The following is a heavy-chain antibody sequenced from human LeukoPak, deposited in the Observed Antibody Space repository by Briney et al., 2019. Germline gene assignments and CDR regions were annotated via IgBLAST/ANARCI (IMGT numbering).Heavy chain of an antibody. CDR2: INPNSGGT. V-gene: IGHV1-2*06. D-gene: IGHD5-18*01. CDR3: ARGEEYSYGFNYFDY. Sequence: ASVKVSCKASGYTFTGYYMHWVRQAPGQGLEWMERINPNSGGTNYAQKFQGRVTMTRDTSISTAYMELSRLRSDDTAVYYCARGEEYSYGFNYFDYWGQGTLVTVSS. J-gene: IGHJ4*02. CDR1: GYTFTGYY.